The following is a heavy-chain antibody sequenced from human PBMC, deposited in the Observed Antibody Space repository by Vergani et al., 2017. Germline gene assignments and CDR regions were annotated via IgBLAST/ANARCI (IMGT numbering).Heavy chain of an antibody. J-gene: IGHJ4*02. CDR2: IYYSGGT. V-gene: IGHV4-59*08. CDR3: AGLSPDVDTAMVDY. D-gene: IGHD5-18*01. CDR1: GGSISSYY. Sequence: QVQLQESGPGLVKPSETLSLTCTVSGGSISSYYWSWIRQPPGKGLEWIGYIYYSGGTNYNPSLKSRVTISVDTSKNQFSLKLSSVAAADTAVYYCAGLSPDVDTAMVDYWGQGTLVTVSS.